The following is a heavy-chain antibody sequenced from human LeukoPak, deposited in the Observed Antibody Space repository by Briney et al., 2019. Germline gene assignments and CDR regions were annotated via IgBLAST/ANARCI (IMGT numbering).Heavy chain of an antibody. D-gene: IGHD5-12*01. CDR1: GFPFSTYW. CDR3: ARDFDSGYDLGRLNAFDI. CDR2: INQDGTEK. Sequence: GGSLRLSCAASGFPFSTYWMSWVRQAPGKGLEWVANINQDGTEKYYVDSVKGRFTISRDNAKNSLYLQMNSLRAEDTAVYYCARDFDSGYDLGRLNAFDIWGQGTMVTVSS. V-gene: IGHV3-7*03. J-gene: IGHJ3*02.